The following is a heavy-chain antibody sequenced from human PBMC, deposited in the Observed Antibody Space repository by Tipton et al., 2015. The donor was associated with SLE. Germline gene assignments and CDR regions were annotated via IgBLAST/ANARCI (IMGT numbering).Heavy chain of an antibody. J-gene: IGHJ4*02. D-gene: IGHD7-27*01. CDR2: IKQDGSEK. Sequence: GSLRLSCAAFGFTFNKYWMTWVRQAPGKGLEWVANIKQDGSEKYYVDSVKGRFTISRDNAKNSLYLQMNSLRAEDTAVYYCAREAGDDYFDYWGQGTLVTVSS. CDR3: AREAGDDYFDY. CDR1: GFTFNKYW. V-gene: IGHV3-7*01.